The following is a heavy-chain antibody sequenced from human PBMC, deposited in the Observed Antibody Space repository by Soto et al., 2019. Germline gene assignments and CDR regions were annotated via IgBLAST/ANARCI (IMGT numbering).Heavy chain of an antibody. CDR3: ARGQRYFDWLLWAFDY. D-gene: IGHD3-9*01. J-gene: IGHJ4*02. V-gene: IGHV4-34*01. CDR1: GGSFSGYY. CDR2: INHSGST. Sequence: PXGTLSLTCAVYGGSFSGYYWSWIRQPPGKGLEWIGEINHSGSTNYNPSLKSRVTISVDTSKNQFSLKLSSVTAADTAVYYCARGQRYFDWLLWAFDYWGQGTLVTVSS.